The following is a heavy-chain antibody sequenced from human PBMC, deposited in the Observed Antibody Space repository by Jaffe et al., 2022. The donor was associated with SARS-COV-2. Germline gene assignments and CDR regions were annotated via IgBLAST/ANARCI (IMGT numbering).Heavy chain of an antibody. CDR3: ARGGGEMATIGWFDP. CDR2: IWYDGSNK. Sequence: QVQLVESGGGVVQPGRSLRLSCAASGFTFSSYGMHWVRQAPGKGLEWVAVIWYDGSNKYYADSVKGRFTISRDNSKNTLYLQMNSLRAEDTAVYYCARGGGEMATIGWFDPWGQGTLVTVSS. V-gene: IGHV3-33*01. CDR1: GFTFSSYG. J-gene: IGHJ5*02. D-gene: IGHD5-12*01.